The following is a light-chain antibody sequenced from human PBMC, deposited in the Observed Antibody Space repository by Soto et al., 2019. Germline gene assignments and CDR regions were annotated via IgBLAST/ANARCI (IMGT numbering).Light chain of an antibody. J-gene: IGKJ3*01. Sequence: DIVMTQSPDSLAVSLGEGATINCKSSQSVLYSSNNKNYLAWYQQKPGQPPKLLIYWASTRESGVPDRFSGSGSGTDFTLTISSLQAEDVAVYYCQQYYSTPFTFGPG. CDR3: QQYYSTPFT. CDR2: WAS. V-gene: IGKV4-1*01. CDR1: QSVLYSSNNKNY.